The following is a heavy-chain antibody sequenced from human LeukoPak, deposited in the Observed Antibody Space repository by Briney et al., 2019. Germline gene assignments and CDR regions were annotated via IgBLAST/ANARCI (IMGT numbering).Heavy chain of an antibody. CDR3: AKYVSARGPPYALAV. CDR1: EFTFSSYA. Sequence: GESLRLSCAASEFTFSSYAMQWVRQAQGPGLDLDSRSSTNCSTTWYGDYVKGRFSITRDNSKNTLYLQMNSLRAEDTAVYYCAKYVSARGPPYALAVWGQGTTVTVS. J-gene: IGHJ6*02. V-gene: IGHV3-23*01. D-gene: IGHD2/OR15-2a*01. CDR2: SSTNCSTT.